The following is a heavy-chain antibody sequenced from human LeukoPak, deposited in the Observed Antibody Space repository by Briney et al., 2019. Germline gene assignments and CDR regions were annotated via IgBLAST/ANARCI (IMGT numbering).Heavy chain of an antibody. V-gene: IGHV1-46*01. D-gene: IGHD1-26*01. J-gene: IGHJ5*02. CDR2: INPSGGTT. CDR1: GYTFTSYY. CDR3: ARDNSVGDYAWWFDP. Sequence: GASVTVSCKASGYTFTSYYMHWVRQAPGQGLEWMGLINPSGGTTRYAQKFQGRVTMTRDLSTSTDYMELSSLRSDDTTVYFCARDNSVGDYAWWFDPWGQGTLVTVSS.